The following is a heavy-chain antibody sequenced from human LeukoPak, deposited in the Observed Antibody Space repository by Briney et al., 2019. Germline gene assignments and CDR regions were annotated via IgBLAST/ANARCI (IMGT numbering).Heavy chain of an antibody. CDR1: GGSFSGYY. Sequence: PSETLSLTCAVYGGSFSGYYWSWIRQPPGKGLEWIGEINHSGSTNYNPSLKSRVTISVDTSKNQFSLKLSSVTAADTAVYYCARAGRAAAGRGWFDPWGQGTLVTVSS. CDR3: ARAGRAAAGRGWFDP. V-gene: IGHV4-34*01. CDR2: INHSGST. J-gene: IGHJ5*02. D-gene: IGHD6-13*01.